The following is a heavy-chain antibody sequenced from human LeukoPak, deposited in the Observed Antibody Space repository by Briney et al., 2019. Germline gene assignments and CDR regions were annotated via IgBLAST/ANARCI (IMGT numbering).Heavy chain of an antibody. CDR2: IYHSGST. CDR1: GGSISSGSYY. J-gene: IGHJ1*01. D-gene: IGHD3-22*01. Sequence: SETLSLTCTVSGGSISSGSYYWGWIRQPPGKGLEWIGSIYHSGSTYYNPSLKSRVTISVDTSKNQFSLKLSSVTAADTAVYYCARLKYYYDSSGYRAEYFQHWGQGTLVTVSS. CDR3: ARLKYYYDSSGYRAEYFQH. V-gene: IGHV4-39*07.